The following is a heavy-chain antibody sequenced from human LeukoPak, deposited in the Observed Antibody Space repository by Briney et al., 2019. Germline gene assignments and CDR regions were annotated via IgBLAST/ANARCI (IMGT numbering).Heavy chain of an antibody. CDR1: GYTFTCYY. J-gene: IGHJ5*02. CDR2: INPNSGGT. D-gene: IGHD6-13*01. CDR3: ARGRYCSNTNCPPNPRIAAAGTNKNWFDH. V-gene: IGHV1-2*06. Sequence: ASVKVSCKASGYTFTCYYMHWVRQAPGQGLEWMGRINPNSGGTNYAQKFQGRVTMTRDTSISTAYMELSRLRSDDTAVYYCARGRYCSNTNCPPNPRIAAAGTNKNWFDHWGQGTLVTVSS.